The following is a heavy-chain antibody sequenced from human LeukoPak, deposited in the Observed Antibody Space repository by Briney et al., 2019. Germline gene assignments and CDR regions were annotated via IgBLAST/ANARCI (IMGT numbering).Heavy chain of an antibody. CDR1: GDSISSSNW. CDR2: THHSGST. V-gene: IGHV4-4*02. D-gene: IGHD3-3*01. J-gene: IGHJ4*02. CDR3: ARSLSNGLRFLEWFDY. Sequence: SETLSLTCAVSGDSISSSNWWNWVRQPPGKGLEWIGETHHSGSTHYNPSLKSGVTISVDTSKNQFSLKLSSVTAADTAVYYCARSLSNGLRFLEWFDYWGQGTLVTVSS.